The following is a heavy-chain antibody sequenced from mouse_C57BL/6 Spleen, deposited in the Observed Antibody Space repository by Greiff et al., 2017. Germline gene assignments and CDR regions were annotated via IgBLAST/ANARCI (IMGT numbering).Heavy chain of an antibody. CDR3: ARSKYDYDRAYFDY. V-gene: IGHV1-9*01. Sequence: QVQLQQSGAELMKPGASVKLSCKATGYTFTGYWIEWVKQRPGHGLEWIGEILPGGGSTNYNEKFKGKATFTADTSSNTAYMQLSSLTTEDSAIYYCARSKYDYDRAYFDYWGQGTTLTVSS. J-gene: IGHJ2*01. CDR2: ILPGGGST. CDR1: GYTFTGYW. D-gene: IGHD2-4*01.